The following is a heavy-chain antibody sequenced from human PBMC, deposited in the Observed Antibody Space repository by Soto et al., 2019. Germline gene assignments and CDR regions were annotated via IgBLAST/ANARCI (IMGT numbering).Heavy chain of an antibody. Sequence: GGSLRLSCAASGFTFSSYAMSWVRQAPGKGLEWVSAISGSGGSTYYADSVKGRFTISRDNSKNTLYLQMNSLRAEDTAVYYCAKGGTRITMIVVVFGGYYFDYWGQGTLVTVSS. D-gene: IGHD3-22*01. CDR3: AKGGTRITMIVVVFGGYYFDY. CDR1: GFTFSSYA. J-gene: IGHJ4*02. CDR2: ISGSGGST. V-gene: IGHV3-23*01.